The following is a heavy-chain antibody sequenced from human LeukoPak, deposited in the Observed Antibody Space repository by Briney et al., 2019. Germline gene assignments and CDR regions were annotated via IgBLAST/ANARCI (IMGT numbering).Heavy chain of an antibody. CDR3: ARERITMVREDGMDV. D-gene: IGHD3-10*01. CDR1: GYTFTGYY. Sequence: ASAKASCKASGYTFTGYYMHWVRQAPGQGLEWMGWINPNSGGTNYAQKFQGRVTMTRDTSISTAYMELSRLRSDDTAVYYCARERITMVREDGMDVWGQGTTVTVSS. CDR2: INPNSGGT. V-gene: IGHV1-2*02. J-gene: IGHJ6*02.